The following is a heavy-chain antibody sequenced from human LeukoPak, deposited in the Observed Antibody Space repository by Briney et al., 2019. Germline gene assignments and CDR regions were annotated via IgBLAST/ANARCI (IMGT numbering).Heavy chain of an antibody. Sequence: SVKVSCKASGGTFSSYAISWVRQAPGQGLEWMGGIIPIFGTANYAQKFQGRVTITADESTSTAYMELSSLRSEDTAVYYCARSDIDYDFWSGYYSYYYYGMDVWGQGTTVTVSS. J-gene: IGHJ6*02. CDR2: IIPIFGTA. D-gene: IGHD3-3*01. CDR3: ARSDIDYDFWSGYYSYYYYGMDV. V-gene: IGHV1-69*13. CDR1: GGTFSSYA.